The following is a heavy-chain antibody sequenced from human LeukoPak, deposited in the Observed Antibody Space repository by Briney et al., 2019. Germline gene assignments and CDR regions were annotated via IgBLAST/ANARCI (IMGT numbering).Heavy chain of an antibody. Sequence: PGGSLRLSCAASGFTFSSYEMNWVRQAPGKGLEWVSYISSSGSTKYYADSVKGRFTISRDNAKNSLYLQMNTLRAEDTAVYFCARRSGVAVAGAFDYWGQGTLVTVSS. J-gene: IGHJ4*02. V-gene: IGHV3-48*03. D-gene: IGHD6-19*01. CDR2: ISSSGSTK. CDR1: GFTFSSYE. CDR3: ARRSGVAVAGAFDY.